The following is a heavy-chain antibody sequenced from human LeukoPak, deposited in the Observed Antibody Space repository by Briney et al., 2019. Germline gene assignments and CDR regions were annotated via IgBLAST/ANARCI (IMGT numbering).Heavy chain of an antibody. CDR1: GGSFSGYY. D-gene: IGHD3-22*01. Sequence: SETLSLTCAVYGGSFSGYYWSLIRQPPGKGLEWIGEINHSGSTNYNPSLKSRVTISVDTSKNQFSLKLSSVTAADTAVYYCARFRITMIVVVTRYGMDVWGQGTTVTVSS. CDR3: ARFRITMIVVVTRYGMDV. V-gene: IGHV4-34*01. CDR2: INHSGST. J-gene: IGHJ6*02.